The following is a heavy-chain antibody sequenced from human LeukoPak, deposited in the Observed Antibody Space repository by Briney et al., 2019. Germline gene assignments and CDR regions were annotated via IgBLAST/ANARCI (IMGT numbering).Heavy chain of an antibody. CDR2: INHSGST. CDR3: ARAYSSSWPRGGYNWFDP. D-gene: IGHD6-13*01. Sequence: SETLSLTCAVYGGSISGYYWSWIRQPPGKGLEWIGEINHSGSTNYNPSLKSRVTISVDTSKNQFSLKLSSVTAADTAVYYCARAYSSSWPRGGYNWFDPWGQGTLVTVSS. J-gene: IGHJ5*02. CDR1: GGSISGYY. V-gene: IGHV4-34*01.